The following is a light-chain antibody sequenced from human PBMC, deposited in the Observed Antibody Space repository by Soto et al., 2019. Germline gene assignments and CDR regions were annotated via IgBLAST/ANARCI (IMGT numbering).Light chain of an antibody. Sequence: EIVMTQSPDTLSVSPGERATLSCRASQSVSSNLAWYQQKPGQAPRLLIYGASTGATGIPARFSGSGSGTQFTLTLSSLQSEDFAVYYCQQYSDWPQTFGQGTKVEIK. CDR1: QSVSSN. V-gene: IGKV3-15*01. CDR2: GAS. CDR3: QQYSDWPQT. J-gene: IGKJ1*01.